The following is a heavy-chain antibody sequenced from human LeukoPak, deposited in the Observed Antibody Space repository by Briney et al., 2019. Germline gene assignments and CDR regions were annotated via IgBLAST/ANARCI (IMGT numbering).Heavy chain of an antibody. Sequence: ASVKLSCKVSGYTFTDCYMHWVQQAPGKGLEWMGLVDPEDGETIYAEKFQGRVTITADTSTDTAYMELSSLRSEDTAVYYCATVNPIKYCSSTSCSDWGQGTLVTVSS. CDR3: ATVNPIKYCSSTSCSD. V-gene: IGHV1-69-2*01. CDR2: VDPEDGET. D-gene: IGHD2-2*01. J-gene: IGHJ4*02. CDR1: GYTFTDCY.